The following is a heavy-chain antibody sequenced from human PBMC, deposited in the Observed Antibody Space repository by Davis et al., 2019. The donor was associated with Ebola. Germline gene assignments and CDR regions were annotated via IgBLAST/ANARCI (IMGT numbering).Heavy chain of an antibody. Sequence: ASVKVSCKASGYTFTSYDINWVRQATGQGLEWMGWMNPNSGNTGYAQKFQGRVTMTRNTSISTAYMELSSLRSEDTAVYYCARVLSPIQLWLLDYYYYGMDVWGQGTTVTVSS. J-gene: IGHJ6*02. CDR3: ARVLSPIQLWLLDYYYYGMDV. CDR2: MNPNSGNT. CDR1: GYTFTSYD. V-gene: IGHV1-8*01. D-gene: IGHD5-18*01.